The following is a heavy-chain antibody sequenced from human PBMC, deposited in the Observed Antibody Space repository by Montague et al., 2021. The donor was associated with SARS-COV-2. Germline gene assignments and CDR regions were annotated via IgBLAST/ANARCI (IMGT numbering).Heavy chain of an antibody. V-gene: IGHV2-70*11. CDR2: IDWDADK. D-gene: IGHD6-13*01. CDR3: ARIIVAAAGSPFDP. J-gene: IGHJ5*02. CDR1: GFSLSTSGMC. Sequence: PALVKPTQALTLTCTFSGFSLSTSGMCVSWIRQPPVKALEWLARIDWDADKYYSTSLKTRLTISKDTSKNQVVLTMTNMDPVDTATYDCARIIVAAAGSPFDPWGQGTLVTVSS.